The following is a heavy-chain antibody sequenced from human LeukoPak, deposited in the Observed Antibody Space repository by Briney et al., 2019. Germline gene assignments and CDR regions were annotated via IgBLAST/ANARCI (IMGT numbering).Heavy chain of an antibody. CDR2: INSDGSST. CDR3: VRGGYFDWDWFDP. Sequence: GGSLRLSRAASGFTFSSYWMHWVRQAPGKGLVWVSRINSDGSSTSYADSVKGRFTISRDNAKNTLYLQMNSLRAEDTAVYYCVRGGYFDWDWFDPWGQGTLVTVSS. CDR1: GFTFSSYW. J-gene: IGHJ5*02. D-gene: IGHD3-9*01. V-gene: IGHV3-74*01.